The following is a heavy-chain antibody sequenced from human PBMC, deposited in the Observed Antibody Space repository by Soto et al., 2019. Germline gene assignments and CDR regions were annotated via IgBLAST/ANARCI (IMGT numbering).Heavy chain of an antibody. J-gene: IGHJ4*02. V-gene: IGHV1-8*01. CDR1: GYTFTSYD. CDR2: MNPNSGNT. CDR3: ARGVNYDRSGYYYFY. D-gene: IGHD3-22*01. Sequence: ASVKVSCKASGYTFTSYDINWVRQATGQGLEWMGWMNPNSGNTGYAQKFQGRVTMTRNTSISTAYMELRSPRSEDTAVYYCARGVNYDRSGYYYFYWGQGTLVPVYS.